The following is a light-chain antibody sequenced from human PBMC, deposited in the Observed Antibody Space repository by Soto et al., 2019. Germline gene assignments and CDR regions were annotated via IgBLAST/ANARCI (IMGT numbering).Light chain of an antibody. Sequence: QSALTQPASVSGSPGQSISISCTGTSSDVGAYNFVSWYQQHPDKAPKLVIFDVNNRPSGVSNRFSGSKSGNTASLTISGLRAEDEADYYCTSYTSISTYVFGTGTKVTVL. J-gene: IGLJ1*01. V-gene: IGLV2-14*01. CDR3: TSYTSISTYV. CDR2: DVN. CDR1: SSDVGAYNF.